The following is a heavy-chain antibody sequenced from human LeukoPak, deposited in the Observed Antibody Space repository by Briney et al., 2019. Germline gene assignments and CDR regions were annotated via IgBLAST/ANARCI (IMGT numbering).Heavy chain of an antibody. CDR2: INHSGST. V-gene: IGHV4-34*01. Sequence: SSETLSLTCAVYGGSFSGYYWSWIRQPPGKGLEWIGEINHSGSTNYNPSLKSRVTISVDTSKNQFSLKLSSVTAADTAVYYCARGHWRLGYWGQGTLVTVSS. D-gene: IGHD3-10*01. CDR3: ARGHWRLGY. J-gene: IGHJ4*02. CDR1: GGSFSGYY.